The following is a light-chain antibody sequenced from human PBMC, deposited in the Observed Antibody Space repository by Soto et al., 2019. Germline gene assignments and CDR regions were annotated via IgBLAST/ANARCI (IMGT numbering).Light chain of an antibody. CDR1: SSNIGNNY. CDR3: GTWDSSLRVVV. J-gene: IGLJ2*01. V-gene: IGLV1-51*01. CDR2: DND. Sequence: QSVLTQPPSVSAAPGQKVTISCSGSSSNIGNNYVSWYQQLPGTAPKLLIYDNDKRPSGIPDRFSGSKSGTSAILCITGLQTGDEADYYCGTWDSSLRVVVFGGGTKLTVL.